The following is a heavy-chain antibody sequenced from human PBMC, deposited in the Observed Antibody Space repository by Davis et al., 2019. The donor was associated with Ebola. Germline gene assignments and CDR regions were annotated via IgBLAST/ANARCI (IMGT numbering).Heavy chain of an antibody. Sequence: GESLKISCAASGFTFSSYGMNWARQAPGRGLEWVSSISSSSSYIYYADSVKGRFTISRDNAKNSLYLQMNSLRAEDTAVYYCARGGYSSGWYHEPHWFDPWGQGTLVTVSS. CDR2: ISSSSSYI. D-gene: IGHD6-19*01. CDR3: ARGGYSSGWYHEPHWFDP. J-gene: IGHJ5*02. CDR1: GFTFSSYG. V-gene: IGHV3-21*01.